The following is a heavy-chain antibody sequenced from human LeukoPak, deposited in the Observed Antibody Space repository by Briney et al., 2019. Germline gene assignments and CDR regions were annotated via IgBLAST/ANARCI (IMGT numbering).Heavy chain of an antibody. J-gene: IGHJ4*02. CDR2: INYSGST. CDR1: GGSFSGYY. D-gene: IGHD3-10*01. V-gene: IGHV4-34*01. Sequence: SETLSLTCAVYGGSFSGYYLSWIRQPPGKGLEWIGEINYSGSTNYNPSLKSRVTISVDTSKNQFSLKLSSVTAADTAVYYCARDYYGSGSYYYFDYWGQGTLVTVSS. CDR3: ARDYYGSGSYYYFDY.